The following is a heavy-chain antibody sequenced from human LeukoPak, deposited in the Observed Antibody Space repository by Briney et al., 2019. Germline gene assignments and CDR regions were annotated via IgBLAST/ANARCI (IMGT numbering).Heavy chain of an antibody. D-gene: IGHD6-19*01. J-gene: IGHJ4*02. CDR2: INHSGST. CDR3: ARSPGYSSGLHFDY. V-gene: IGHV4-34*01. CDR1: GGSFSGYY. Sequence: SETLSLTCAVYGGSFSGYYWSWIGQPPGKGLEWIGEINHSGSTNYNPSLKSRVTISVDTSKNQFSLKLSSVTAADTAVYYCARSPGYSSGLHFDYWGQGTLVTVSS.